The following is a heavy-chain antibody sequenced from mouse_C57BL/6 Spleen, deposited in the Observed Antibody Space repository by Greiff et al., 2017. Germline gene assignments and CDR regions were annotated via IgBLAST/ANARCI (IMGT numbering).Heavy chain of an antibody. D-gene: IGHD1-1*01. V-gene: IGHV1-53*01. CDR1: GYTFTSYW. Sequence: QVQLKQPGTELVKPGASVKLSCKASGYTFTSYWMHWVKQRPGQGLEWIGNINPSNGGTNYNEKFKSKATLTVDKSSSTAYMQLSSLTSEDSAVYYCAREGVSSYAMDYWGQGTSVTVSS. CDR3: AREGVSSYAMDY. J-gene: IGHJ4*01. CDR2: INPSNGGT.